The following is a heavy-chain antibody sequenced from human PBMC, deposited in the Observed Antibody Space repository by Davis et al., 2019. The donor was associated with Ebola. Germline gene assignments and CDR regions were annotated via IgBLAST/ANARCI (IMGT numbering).Heavy chain of an antibody. CDR3: AKDISPGGATTFQAFDI. J-gene: IGHJ3*02. V-gene: IGHV1-46*01. CDR1: GYTFTSYY. CDR2: INPSGGST. D-gene: IGHD1-26*01. Sequence: ASVKVSCKASGYTFTSYYMHWVRQAPGQGLEWMGIINPSGGSTSYAQKFQGRVTMTRDTSTSTVYMELSSLRSEDTAVYYCAKDISPGGATTFQAFDIWGQGTMVTVSS.